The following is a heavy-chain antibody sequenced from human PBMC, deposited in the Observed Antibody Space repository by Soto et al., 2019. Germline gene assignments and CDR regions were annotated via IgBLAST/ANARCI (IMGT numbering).Heavy chain of an antibody. CDR1: GFTFSSYG. V-gene: IGHV3-30*18. J-gene: IGHJ4*02. CDR2: ISYDESNK. CDR3: AKTHIYYYGSGTERYYFDY. D-gene: IGHD3-10*01. Sequence: GGSLRLSCAASGFTFSSYGMHWVRQAPGKGLEWVAVISYDESNKYYADSVKGRFTISRDNSKNTLYLQMNSLRAEDTAVYYCAKTHIYYYGSGTERYYFDYWGQGTLVTVSS.